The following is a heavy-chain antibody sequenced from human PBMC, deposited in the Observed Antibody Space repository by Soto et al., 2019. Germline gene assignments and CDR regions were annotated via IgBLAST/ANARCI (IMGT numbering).Heavy chain of an antibody. V-gene: IGHV3-30*18. CDR1: GGNCVNYE. Sequence: TERPERRKRGAVGGNCVNYEKKCIRKDKSKGLEWVEIISYDVTNEYYADSVKGRFTISRNNSKNMMFRQINSLRAEDTAVYYCGKDLHHSGDDFFPVRITAMEVWVNGSTVLVS. CDR3: GKDLHHSGDDFFPVRITAMEV. J-gene: IGHJ6*03. CDR2: ISYDVTNE. D-gene: IGHD1-26*01.